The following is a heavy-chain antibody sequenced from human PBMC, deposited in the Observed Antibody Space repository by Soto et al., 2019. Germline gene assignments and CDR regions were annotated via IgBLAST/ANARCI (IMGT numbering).Heavy chain of an antibody. J-gene: IGHJ6*02. CDR1: GFTFSSYG. Sequence: QVQLVESGGGVVQPGRSLRLSCAASGFTFSSYGMHWVRQAPGKGLEWVAVIWYDGSNKYYADSVKGRFTISRDNSKNTLYLQMNSLRAEDTAVYYWARAGTRHYGMDVWGQGTTVTVSS. V-gene: IGHV3-33*01. CDR3: ARAGTRHYGMDV. D-gene: IGHD1-7*01. CDR2: IWYDGSNK.